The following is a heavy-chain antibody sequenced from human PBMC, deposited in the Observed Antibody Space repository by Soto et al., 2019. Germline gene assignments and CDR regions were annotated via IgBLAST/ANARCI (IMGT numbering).Heavy chain of an antibody. J-gene: IGHJ4*02. CDR2: IWYDGSNK. CDR3: ARGKTYFDY. Sequence: QVQLVESGGNVVQPGRSLRLSCAASGFTCSSYGMHWVRQAPGKGLEWVAVIWYDGSNKYCVDSVKGRVTIPSYNSKNPLYRQMTSLRAEDTAVYYCARGKTYFDYWGQGTLVTVSS. V-gene: IGHV3-33*01. CDR1: GFTCSSYG.